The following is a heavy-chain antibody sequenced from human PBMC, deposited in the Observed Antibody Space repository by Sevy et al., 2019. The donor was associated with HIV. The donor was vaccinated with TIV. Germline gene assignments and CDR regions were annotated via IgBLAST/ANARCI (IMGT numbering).Heavy chain of an antibody. CDR2: IYTSGST. D-gene: IGHD6-19*01. Sequence: SETLSLTCTVSGGSISSYYWSWIRQPAGKGLEWIGRIYTSGSTNYNPSLKSRVTMSVDTSKNQFPLKLSSVTAADTAVYYCARETISVAGGYYFDYWGQGTLVTVSS. CDR1: GGSISSYY. CDR3: ARETISVAGGYYFDY. J-gene: IGHJ4*02. V-gene: IGHV4-4*07.